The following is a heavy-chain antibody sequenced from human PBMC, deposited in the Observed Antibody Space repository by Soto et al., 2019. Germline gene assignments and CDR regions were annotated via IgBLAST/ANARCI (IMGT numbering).Heavy chain of an antibody. J-gene: IGHJ4*01. CDR3: ARQDSSGWYLGY. Sequence: QLQLQESGPGLVKPSETLSLTCTVSGGSISSSSYYWGWIRQPPGKGLEGIGSIYYSGSTYYNPSLKSRGTISVDTSKNQFSLKLSSVTAADTAVYYCARQDSSGWYLGYWGQGTLVTVSS. CDR1: GGSISSSSYY. V-gene: IGHV4-39*01. CDR2: IYYSGST. D-gene: IGHD6-19*01.